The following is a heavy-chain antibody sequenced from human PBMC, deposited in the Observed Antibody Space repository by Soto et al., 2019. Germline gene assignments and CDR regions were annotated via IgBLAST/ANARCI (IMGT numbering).Heavy chain of an antibody. V-gene: IGHV3-23*01. CDR3: ARDAVRACITPESFDY. D-gene: IGHD3-10*01. J-gene: IGHJ4*02. CDR1: GFTFSSYA. CDR2: ISGSGGST. Sequence: EVQLLESGGGLVQPGGSLRLSCAASGFTFSSYAMSWVRQAPGKGLEWVSAISGSGGSTYYADSVKGRFTISRDNSKNTLYLEMKSLRAEDTAVYYCARDAVRACITPESFDYWGQGTLVTVSS.